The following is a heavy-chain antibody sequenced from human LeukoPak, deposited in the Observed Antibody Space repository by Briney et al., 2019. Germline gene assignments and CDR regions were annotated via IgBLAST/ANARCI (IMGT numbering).Heavy chain of an antibody. CDR3: TRLDAGTFDS. J-gene: IGHJ4*02. D-gene: IGHD3-10*01. Sequence: SGPALVKPTQTLTLTCTFSGFSLNTSGVCVSWIRQPPGKALEWLARIDWDDDKYYSTSLKTRLTISKDTSGNQVVLTMTNADPVDTGTYYCTRLDAGTFDSWGQGTLVTVSS. V-gene: IGHV2-70*11. CDR1: GFSLNTSGVC. CDR2: IDWDDDK.